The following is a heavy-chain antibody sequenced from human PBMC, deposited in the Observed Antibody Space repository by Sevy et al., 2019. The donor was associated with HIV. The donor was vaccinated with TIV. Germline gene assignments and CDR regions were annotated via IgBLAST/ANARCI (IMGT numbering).Heavy chain of an antibody. CDR2: ISAYNGNK. Sequence: ASVKVSCKASGYTFTSYGISWVRQAPGQGLEWMGWISAYNGNKNYAQKLQGRVTMTTDKSRSTAYMELSSQRTDDRAVYYCARANYYGSGSYYRRYYMDVWGKGTTVTVSS. CDR3: ARANYYGSGSYYRRYYMDV. CDR1: GYTFTSYG. D-gene: IGHD3-10*01. V-gene: IGHV1-18*04. J-gene: IGHJ6*03.